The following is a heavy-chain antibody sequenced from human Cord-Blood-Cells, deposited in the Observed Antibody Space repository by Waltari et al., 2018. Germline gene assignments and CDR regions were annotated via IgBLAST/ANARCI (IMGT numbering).Heavy chain of an antibody. V-gene: IGHV3-48*02. Sequence: EVQLVESGGGLVQPGGSLRLSCAASGFTFSSYSTNWVAQAPRKGLEWVSYISSSSSTIYYADSVKGRFTISRDNAKNSLYLQMNSLRDEDTAVYYCARDLGYGPPPDYWGQGTLVTVSS. CDR1: GFTFSSYS. CDR2: ISSSSSTI. CDR3: ARDLGYGPPPDY. J-gene: IGHJ4*02. D-gene: IGHD5-12*01.